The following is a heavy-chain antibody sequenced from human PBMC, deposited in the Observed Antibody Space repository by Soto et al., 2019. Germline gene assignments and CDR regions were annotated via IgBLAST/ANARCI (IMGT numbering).Heavy chain of an antibody. V-gene: IGHV3-15*01. J-gene: IGHJ3*02. CDR2: IKSKTDGGAT. CDR3: TSPESIPDAFDI. CDR1: GFTFSNAW. D-gene: IGHD6-6*01. Sequence: GGSLRLSCAASGFTFSNAWMSWVRQAPGKGLEWVGRIKSKTDGGATDYAAPVKGRFTISRDDSKNTLYLQMNSLKTEDTAVYYCTSPESIPDAFDIWGQGTMVTVSS.